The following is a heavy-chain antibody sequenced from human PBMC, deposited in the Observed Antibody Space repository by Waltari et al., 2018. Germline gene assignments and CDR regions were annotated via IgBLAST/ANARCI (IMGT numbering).Heavy chain of an antibody. Sequence: QVQLVQSGAEVKKPGSSVKVSCKASGGTFSSFAISWVRQAPGQGLEWMGGLIPILGIANNAQKFKGRVTITADESTSTAYMELSNLRSEDTAVYYGARTPDPLDWYFDRWARGTLVTVSS. V-gene: IGHV1-69*02. CDR3: ARTPDPLDWYFDR. CDR1: GGTFSSFA. CDR2: LIPILGIA. J-gene: IGHJ2*01.